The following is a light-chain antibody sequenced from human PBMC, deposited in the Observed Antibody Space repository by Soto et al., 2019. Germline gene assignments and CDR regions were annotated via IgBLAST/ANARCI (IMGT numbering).Light chain of an antibody. CDR3: AAWDDSLNAFYV. CDR1: SSNIGSNT. V-gene: IGLV1-44*01. CDR2: SNS. Sequence: QSVLTQPPSASGTPGQRVTISCSGSSSNIGSNTVNWYQQLPGTAPKLLIYSNSQRPSGVPDRFSGSKSGTSASLAISGLQSGDEADYYCAAWDDSLNAFYVFAPGPKVTVL. J-gene: IGLJ1*01.